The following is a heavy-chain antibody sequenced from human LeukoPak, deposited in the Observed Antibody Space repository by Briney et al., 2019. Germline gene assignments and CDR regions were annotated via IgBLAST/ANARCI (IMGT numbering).Heavy chain of an antibody. CDR3: ARRRRTGTLWFDP. D-gene: IGHD1-7*01. J-gene: IGHJ5*02. CDR2: MSPSGSS. CDR1: GGSFSDYY. V-gene: IGHV4-34*01. Sequence: PSETLSLTCAVYGGSFSDYYWTWIRQTPGRGLEWIGEMSPSGSSNYNPSLKSRVTISVDTSKNQFSLKLSSVTAADTAVYYCARRRRTGTLWFDPWGQGTLVTVSS.